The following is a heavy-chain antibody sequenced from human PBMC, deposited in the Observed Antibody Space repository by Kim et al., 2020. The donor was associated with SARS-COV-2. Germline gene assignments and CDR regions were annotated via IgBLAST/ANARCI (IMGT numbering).Heavy chain of an antibody. CDR2: ISGSGGST. Sequence: GGSLRLSCAASGFTFSSYAMSWVRQAPGKGLEWVSAISGSGGSTYYADSVKGRFTISRDNSKNTLYLQMNSLRAEDTAVYYCAKSGVYCGGDCYSYNYFDYWGQGTLVTVSS. J-gene: IGHJ4*02. V-gene: IGHV3-23*01. CDR3: AKSGVYCGGDCYSYNYFDY. CDR1: GFTFSSYA. D-gene: IGHD2-21*02.